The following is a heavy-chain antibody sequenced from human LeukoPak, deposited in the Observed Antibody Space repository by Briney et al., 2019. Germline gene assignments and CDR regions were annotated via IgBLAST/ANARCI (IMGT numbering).Heavy chain of an antibody. CDR2: ISYDGSNK. D-gene: IGHD3-10*01. CDR3: ARNGGLWFGELLNRFDP. J-gene: IGHJ5*02. V-gene: IGHV3-30*04. CDR1: GFTFSSYA. Sequence: PGRSLRLSCAASGFTFSSYAMHWVRQAPGKGLAWVAVISYDGSNKYYADSVKGRFPIPRDNSKNTLHLEMNSLRAEDTAVYYCARNGGLWFGELLNRFDPWGRGIVDTVSS.